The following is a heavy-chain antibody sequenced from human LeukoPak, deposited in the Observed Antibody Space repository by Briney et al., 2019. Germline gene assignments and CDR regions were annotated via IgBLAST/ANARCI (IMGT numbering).Heavy chain of an antibody. D-gene: IGHD3-22*01. V-gene: IGHV3-23*01. CDR1: GFTFSSYA. J-gene: IGHJ4*02. CDR2: ISGSGGST. CDR3: AKALLWWDDSSGHPY. Sequence: GGSLRLSCAASGFTFSSYAMSWVRQAPGKGLEWVSAISGSGGSTYYADSVKGRFTISRDNSKNTLYLQMNSLRAEDTAVYYCAKALLWWDDSSGHPYCGQGTLVTVSS.